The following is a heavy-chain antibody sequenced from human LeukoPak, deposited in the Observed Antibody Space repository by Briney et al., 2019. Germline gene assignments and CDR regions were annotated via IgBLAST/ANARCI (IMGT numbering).Heavy chain of an antibody. CDR1: GFTFSSYS. Sequence: PGGSLRLSCAASGFTFSSYSMNWVRRAPGKGLEWVSSISSSSSYIYYADSVKGRFTISRDNAKNSLYLQMNSLRAEDTAVYYCARETNVQYYYYGMDVWGQGTTVTVSS. CDR2: ISSSSSYI. J-gene: IGHJ6*02. V-gene: IGHV3-21*01. D-gene: IGHD1-1*01. CDR3: ARETNVQYYYYGMDV.